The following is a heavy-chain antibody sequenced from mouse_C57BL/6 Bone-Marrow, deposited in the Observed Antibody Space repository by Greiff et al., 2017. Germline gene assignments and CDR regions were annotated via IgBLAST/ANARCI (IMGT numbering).Heavy chain of an antibody. D-gene: IGHD2-1*01. CDR1: GYTFTSYW. CDR2: IDPSDSYT. V-gene: IGHV1-50*01. J-gene: IGHJ1*03. CDR3: AREIYGNYAYWYFDV. Sequence: VQLQQPGAELVKPGASVKLSCKASGYTFTSYWMQWVKQRPGQGLEWIGEIDPSDSYTNYNQKFKGKAPLTVDTSSSTAYMQLSSLTSEDSAVYYCAREIYGNYAYWYFDVWGTGTTVTVSS.